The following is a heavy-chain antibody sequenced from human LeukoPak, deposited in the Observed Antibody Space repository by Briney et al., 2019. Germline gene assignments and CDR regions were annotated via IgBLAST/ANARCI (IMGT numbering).Heavy chain of an antibody. Sequence: ASVKVSCKASGYTFTSYGISWVRQAPGQGLEWMGWISAYNGNTNYAQKLQGRVTMTTDTSTSTAYMELRSLRSDDTAVYYCARDGHIVVVTATQSNYGMDVWGQGTTVTVSS. CDR2: ISAYNGNT. V-gene: IGHV1-18*01. D-gene: IGHD2-21*02. CDR1: GYTFTSYG. CDR3: ARDGHIVVVTATQSNYGMDV. J-gene: IGHJ6*02.